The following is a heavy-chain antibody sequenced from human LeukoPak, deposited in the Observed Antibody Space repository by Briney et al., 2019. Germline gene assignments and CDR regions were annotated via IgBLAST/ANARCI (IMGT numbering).Heavy chain of an antibody. D-gene: IGHD3-9*01. CDR2: ISSSSSYI. J-gene: IGHJ4*02. CDR3: ARSAYYDILTGYYLGGPSDY. V-gene: IGHV3-21*01. CDR1: GFTFSSYS. Sequence: PGGSLRLSCAASGFTFSSYSMNWVRQAPGKELEWVSSISSSSSYIYYADSVKGRFTISRDNAKNSLYLQMNSLRAEDTAVYYCARSAYYDILTGYYLGGPSDYWGQGTLVTVSS.